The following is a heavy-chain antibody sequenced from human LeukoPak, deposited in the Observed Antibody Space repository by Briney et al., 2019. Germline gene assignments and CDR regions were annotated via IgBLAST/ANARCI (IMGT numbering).Heavy chain of an antibody. CDR2: IYTSGST. Sequence: NPSETLSLTCTVSGGSISSYYWSWIRQPAGKGLEWIGRIYTSGSTNYNPSLKSRVTMSVDTSKNQFSLKLSSVTAADTAVYYCARDVYYDSSGYYYNDYWGQGTLVTVSS. J-gene: IGHJ4*02. CDR1: GGSISSYY. CDR3: ARDVYYDSSGYYYNDY. V-gene: IGHV4-4*07. D-gene: IGHD3-22*01.